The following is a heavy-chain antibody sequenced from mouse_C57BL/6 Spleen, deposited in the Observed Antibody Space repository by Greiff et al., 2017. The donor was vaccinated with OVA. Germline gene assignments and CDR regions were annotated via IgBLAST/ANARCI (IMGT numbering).Heavy chain of an antibody. CDR2: IYPGDGDT. J-gene: IGHJ2*01. V-gene: IGHV1-80*01. Sequence: VQLQQSGAELVKPGASVKISCKASGYAFSSYWMNWVKQRPGKGLEWIGQIYPGDGDTNYNGKFKGKATLTADKSSSTAYMQLSSLTSEDSAVYFCARSGYGRSPYLDYWGQGTTLTVSS. CDR1: GYAFSSYW. CDR3: ARSGYGRSPYLDY. D-gene: IGHD1-1*01.